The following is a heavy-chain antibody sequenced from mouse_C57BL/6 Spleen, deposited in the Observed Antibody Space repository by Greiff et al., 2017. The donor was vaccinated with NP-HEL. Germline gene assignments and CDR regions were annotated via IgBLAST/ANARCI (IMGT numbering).Heavy chain of an antibody. CDR1: GYTFTSYW. Sequence: QVQLKQPGAELVKPGASVKLSCKASGYTFTSYWMHWVKQRPGQGLEWIGMIHPNSGSTNYNEKFKSKATLTVDKSSSTAYMQLSSLTSEDSAVYYCAREEDYDYEYYAMDYWGQGTSVTVSS. J-gene: IGHJ4*01. CDR3: AREEDYDYEYYAMDY. V-gene: IGHV1-64*01. D-gene: IGHD2-4*01. CDR2: IHPNSGST.